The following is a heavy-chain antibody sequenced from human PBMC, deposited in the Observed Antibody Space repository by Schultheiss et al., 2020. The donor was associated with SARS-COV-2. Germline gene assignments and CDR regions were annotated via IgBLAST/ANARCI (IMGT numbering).Heavy chain of an antibody. D-gene: IGHD2-2*01. CDR2: IYHSGST. CDR1: GGSISSGSYY. J-gene: IGHJ6*03. CDR3: ARHGSQDIVVVPGVTLRYYMDV. Sequence: SETLSLTCTVSGGSISSGSYYWSWIRQPAGKGLEWIGYIYHSGSTYYNPSLKSRVTISVDTSKNQFSLKLSSVTAADTAVYYCARHGSQDIVVVPGVTLRYYMDVWGKGTTVTVSS. V-gene: IGHV4-61*10.